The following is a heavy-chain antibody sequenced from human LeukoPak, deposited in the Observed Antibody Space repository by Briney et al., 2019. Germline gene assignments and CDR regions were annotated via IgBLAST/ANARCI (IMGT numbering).Heavy chain of an antibody. CDR1: GFSFDDYA. Sequence: QPGGSLRLSCTASGFSFDDYAMHWVRQAPGKRLEWVAVISYDGSNKYYADSVKGRFTISRDNSKNTLYLQMNSLRAEDTAVYYRAKALFGELSLFDYWGQGTLVTVSS. D-gene: IGHD3-10*01. CDR3: AKALFGELSLFDY. J-gene: IGHJ4*02. CDR2: ISYDGSNK. V-gene: IGHV3-30*18.